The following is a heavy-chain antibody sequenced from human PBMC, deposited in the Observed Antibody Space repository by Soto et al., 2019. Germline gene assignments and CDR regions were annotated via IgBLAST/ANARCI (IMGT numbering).Heavy chain of an antibody. J-gene: IGHJ6*02. D-gene: IGHD2-15*01. V-gene: IGHV1-69*13. Sequence: SVKVSCKASGGTFDNYAVSWVRQAPGQGLEWMGGIIPMFETVNYAQRFQGRLTIAADESTSTAYMELTSLTSADTAIYFCARGLRTGNYGMDVWGQGTTVTVYS. CDR1: GGTFDNYA. CDR3: ARGLRTGNYGMDV. CDR2: IIPMFETV.